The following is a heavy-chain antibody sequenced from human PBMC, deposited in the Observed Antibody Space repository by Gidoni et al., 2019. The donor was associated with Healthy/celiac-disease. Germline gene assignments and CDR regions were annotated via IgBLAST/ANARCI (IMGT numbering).Heavy chain of an antibody. J-gene: IGHJ6*02. CDR1: GYPFTGYY. CDR3: ARAAHCSSTSCYTARTYYYYGMDV. CDR2: INPNSGGT. V-gene: IGHV1-2*04. D-gene: IGHD2-2*02. Sequence: QVQLVQSGAEVQKPVASVKVSCQASGYPFTGYYMHLLRQAPGQGLEWMGWINPNSGGTNYAKKFQGWVTRTRDTSISTAYMELSRLRSDDTAVYYWARAAHCSSTSCYTARTYYYYGMDVWGQGTTVTVSS.